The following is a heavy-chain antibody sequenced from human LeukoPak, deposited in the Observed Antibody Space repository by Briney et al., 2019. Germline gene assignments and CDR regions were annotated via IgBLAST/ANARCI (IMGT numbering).Heavy chain of an antibody. CDR2: IIPIFGTA. CDR1: GGTFSSYA. J-gene: IGHJ4*02. Sequence: GASVRVSCKASGGTFSSYAISWVRQAPGQGLEWMGGIIPIFGTANYAQKFQGRVTITADKSTSTAYMALSSLRSEDTAVYYCAKDRGYSYGPGDYWGQGTLVTVSS. D-gene: IGHD5-18*01. V-gene: IGHV1-69*06. CDR3: AKDRGYSYGPGDY.